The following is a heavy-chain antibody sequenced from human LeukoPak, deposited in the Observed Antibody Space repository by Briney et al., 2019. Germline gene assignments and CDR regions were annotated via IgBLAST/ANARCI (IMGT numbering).Heavy chain of an antibody. CDR2: ISGSGGST. CDR3: AKATIVVVPAAPPKNYYYMDV. Sequence: GGSLRLSCAASGFTFSSYAMSWVRQAPGKGLEWVSAISGSGGSTYYADSVKGRFTISRDNSKNTLYLQMNSLRADDTAVYYCAKATIVVVPAAPPKNYYYMDVWGKGTTVTVSS. V-gene: IGHV3-23*01. CDR1: GFTFSSYA. J-gene: IGHJ6*03. D-gene: IGHD2-2*01.